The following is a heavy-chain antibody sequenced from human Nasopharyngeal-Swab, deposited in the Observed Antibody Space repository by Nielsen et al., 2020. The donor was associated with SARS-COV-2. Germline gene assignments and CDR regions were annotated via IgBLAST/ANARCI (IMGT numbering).Heavy chain of an antibody. CDR2: ISGSGGST. D-gene: IGHD2-15*01. Sequence: GGSLRLSCAASGFTFSSYAMSWVRQAPGKGLEWVSAISGSGGSTYYADSVKGRFTISRDNSKNTLYLQMSSLRAEDTAVYYCAKDLGYCSGGSCYGDAFDIWGQGTMVTVSS. V-gene: IGHV3-23*01. CDR1: GFTFSSYA. J-gene: IGHJ3*02. CDR3: AKDLGYCSGGSCYGDAFDI.